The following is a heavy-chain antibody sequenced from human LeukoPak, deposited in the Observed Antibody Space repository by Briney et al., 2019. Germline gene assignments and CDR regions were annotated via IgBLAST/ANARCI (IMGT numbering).Heavy chain of an antibody. Sequence: SQTLSLTCAVSGGSISSGDYYWSWIRQPPGKGLEWIGYIYYSGSTYYNPSLKSRVTISVDTSKNQFSLKLSSVTAADTAVYYCASYYNWNLSFDYWGQGTLVTVSS. CDR3: ASYYNWNLSFDY. V-gene: IGHV4-30-4*08. D-gene: IGHD1-20*01. J-gene: IGHJ4*02. CDR2: IYYSGST. CDR1: GGSISSGDYY.